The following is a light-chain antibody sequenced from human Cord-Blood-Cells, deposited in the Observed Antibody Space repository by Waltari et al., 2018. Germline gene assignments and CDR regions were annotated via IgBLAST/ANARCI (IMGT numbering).Light chain of an antibody. J-gene: IGKJ1*01. CDR2: GAS. Sequence: DIQMTQSPSSLSASVGDRVTITCRASQGISNSLAWYQQKPGKAPKLLLYGASRLESGVPSRFSGSGAGTDYTLTISSLQPEDFATYYCQQYYSTRTFGQGTKVEIK. CDR3: QQYYSTRT. CDR1: QGISNS. V-gene: IGKV1-NL1*01.